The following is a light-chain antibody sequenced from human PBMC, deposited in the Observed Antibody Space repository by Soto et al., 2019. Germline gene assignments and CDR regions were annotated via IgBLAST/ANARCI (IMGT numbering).Light chain of an antibody. J-gene: IGKJ3*01. V-gene: IGKV3-15*01. CDR1: QSVSSN. CDR2: GAS. CDR3: QQYGSSRFT. Sequence: EIVMTQSPATLSVSPGERATLSCRASQSVSSNLAWYQQKPGQAPRLLIYGASTRATGIPARFSGSGSGTECTLTISSLQSEDFAVYYCQQYGSSRFTFGPGTKVDIK.